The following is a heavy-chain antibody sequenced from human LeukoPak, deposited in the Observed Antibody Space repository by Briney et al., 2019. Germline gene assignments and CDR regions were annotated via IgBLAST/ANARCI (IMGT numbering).Heavy chain of an antibody. J-gene: IGHJ4*02. CDR1: GFTFSSYS. D-gene: IGHD2-2*03. CDR3: ARIGYSSSCTDY. V-gene: IGHV3-7*01. Sequence: GGSLRLSCATSGFTFSSYSMNWVRQAPGKGLEWVANINQDGSVKYYLDSVKGRFTISRDNAKNALYLQINSLRAEDTAVYYCARIGYSSSCTDYWGQGTLVTVSS. CDR2: INQDGSVK.